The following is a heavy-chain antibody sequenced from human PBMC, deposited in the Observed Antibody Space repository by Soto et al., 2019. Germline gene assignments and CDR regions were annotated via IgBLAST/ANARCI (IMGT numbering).Heavy chain of an antibody. V-gene: IGHV3-30*18. J-gene: IGHJ3*02. D-gene: IGHD3-22*01. CDR3: AKEGRYYDSSDDDAFDI. Sequence: PGGSLRLSCAASGFTFSSYGMHWVRQAPGKGLEWVAVISYDGSNKYYADSVEGRFTISRDNSKNTLYLQMNSLRAEDTAVYYCAKEGRYYDSSDDDAFDIWGQGTMVTVSS. CDR2: ISYDGSNK. CDR1: GFTFSSYG.